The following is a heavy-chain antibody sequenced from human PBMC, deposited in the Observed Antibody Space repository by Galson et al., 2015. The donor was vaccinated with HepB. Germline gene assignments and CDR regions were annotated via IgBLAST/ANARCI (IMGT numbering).Heavy chain of an antibody. Sequence: SLRLSCAASGFTFTSFNMHWVRQAPGKGLEWVAIIWYDGTYKYYAGSVKGRFTISREDSKNTLYLQMNRLRAEDTAVYYCARLSLGGGFDYWGQGTLVTVSS. CDR3: ARLSLGGGFDY. V-gene: IGHV3-33*01. D-gene: IGHD3-16*01. CDR2: IWYDGTYK. J-gene: IGHJ4*02. CDR1: GFTFTSFN.